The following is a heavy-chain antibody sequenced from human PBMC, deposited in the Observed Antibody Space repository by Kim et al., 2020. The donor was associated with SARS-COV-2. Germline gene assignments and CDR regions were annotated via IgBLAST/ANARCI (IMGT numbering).Heavy chain of an antibody. CDR2: INQNGYRT. V-gene: IGHV3-20*01. CDR1: GFTFGDYA. Sequence: GGSLRLSCAASGFTFGDYAMSWVRQAPGKGLEWVSGINQNGYRTDYADSVKGRFTISRDNSKNTLYLQMNSPRAEDTAVYHCARGHGGGHFDPLGDGGQG. CDR3: ARGHGGGHFDPLGD. D-gene: IGHD3-9*01. J-gene: IGHJ1*01.